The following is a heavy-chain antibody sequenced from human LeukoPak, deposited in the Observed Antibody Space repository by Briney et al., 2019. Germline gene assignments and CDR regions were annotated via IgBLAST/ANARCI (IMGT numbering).Heavy chain of an antibody. D-gene: IGHD2-15*01. Sequence: PSETLSLTCAVYGGSFSGYYWSWIRQPPGKGLEWIGEINHSGSTNYNPSLKSRVTISVDTSKNQSSLKLSSVTAADTAVYYCARGGYCSGGSCYYNWFDPWGQGTLVTVSS. J-gene: IGHJ5*02. V-gene: IGHV4-34*01. CDR3: ARGGYCSGGSCYYNWFDP. CDR2: INHSGST. CDR1: GGSFSGYY.